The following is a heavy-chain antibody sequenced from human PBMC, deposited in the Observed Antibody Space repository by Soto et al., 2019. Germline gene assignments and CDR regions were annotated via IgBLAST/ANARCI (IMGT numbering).Heavy chain of an antibody. J-gene: IGHJ4*02. CDR3: ARLYNSSGWTDLDF. Sequence: QEQLQESGPGLVKPSETLSLTCTVSGGSISSSYWSWVRLSPGKGLEWIGYIHYGGATTYNPSLKSRVTISLGTSRNHFYLNLRSVTAADTAVYFCARLYNSSGWTDLDFWGQGTLVTVSS. CDR1: GGSISSSY. V-gene: IGHV4-59*08. CDR2: IHYGGAT. D-gene: IGHD6-19*01.